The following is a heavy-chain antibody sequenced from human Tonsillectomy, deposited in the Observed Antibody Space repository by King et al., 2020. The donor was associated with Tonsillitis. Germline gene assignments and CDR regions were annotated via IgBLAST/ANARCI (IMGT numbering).Heavy chain of an antibody. CDR1: GFTFATYG. D-gene: IGHD3-22*01. V-gene: IGHV3-33*05. J-gene: IGHJ4*01. Sequence: QLVQSGGGVVQPGRSLRLSCTASGFTFATYGMHWVRQAPGKGPEWLAVIAYDGTNEYYADSVKGRCTISRDNSKNTLYLQMNNLRAEDTAFYYCVRDSRHYYDSSGVADYWGHGTLVTVSS. CDR2: IAYDGTNE. CDR3: VRDSRHYYDSSGVADY.